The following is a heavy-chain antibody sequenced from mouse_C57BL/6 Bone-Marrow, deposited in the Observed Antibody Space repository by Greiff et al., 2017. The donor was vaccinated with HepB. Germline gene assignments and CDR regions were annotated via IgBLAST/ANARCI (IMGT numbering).Heavy chain of an antibody. V-gene: IGHV1-47*01. CDR3: APYFYGSFYYAMYY. CDR1: GYTFTTYP. Sequence: QVQLKESGAELVKPGASVKMSCKASGYTFTTYPIEWMKQNHGKSLEWIGNFHPYNDDTKYNEKFKGKATLTVEKSSSTVYLELSRLTSDDSAVYYCAPYFYGSFYYAMYYWGQGTSVTVSS. CDR2: FHPYNDDT. D-gene: IGHD1-1*01. J-gene: IGHJ4*01.